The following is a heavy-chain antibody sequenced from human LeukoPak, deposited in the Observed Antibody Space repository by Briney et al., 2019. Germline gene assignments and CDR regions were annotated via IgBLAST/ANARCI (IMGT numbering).Heavy chain of an antibody. CDR2: ISWNSGSI. J-gene: IGHJ4*02. D-gene: IGHD6-19*01. Sequence: GRSLRLSCAASGFTFDDYAMHWVRQAPGKGLEWVSGISWNSGSIGYADSVKGRFTISRDNAKNSLYLQMNSLRAEDTALYYCAKGASGWEGSYYFDYWGQGTLATVSS. CDR3: AKGASGWEGSYYFDY. CDR1: GFTFDDYA. V-gene: IGHV3-9*01.